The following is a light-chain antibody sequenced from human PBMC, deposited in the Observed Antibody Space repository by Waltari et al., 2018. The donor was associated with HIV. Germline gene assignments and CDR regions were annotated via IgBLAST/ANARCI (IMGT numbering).Light chain of an antibody. V-gene: IGKV3-15*01. Sequence: EIVMTQSPATLSVFPGDRATLSCRASQSVSSNLALYQQKPGQAPRPLIYGASTRATGIPARFSGSGSGTEFTLTISSLQSEDFAVYYCQQYYNWPPLTFGGGTKVEI. CDR1: QSVSSN. CDR2: GAS. J-gene: IGKJ4*01. CDR3: QQYYNWPPLT.